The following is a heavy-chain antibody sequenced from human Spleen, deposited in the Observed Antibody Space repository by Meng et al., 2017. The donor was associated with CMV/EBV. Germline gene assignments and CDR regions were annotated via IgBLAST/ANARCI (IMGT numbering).Heavy chain of an antibody. D-gene: IGHD3-22*01. CDR2: ISYDGENT. Sequence: GGSLRLSCTASGFSFSTSAMHWVRQAPGKGLEWVAVISYDGENTYYADFVKGRFTISRDKYKNTLYLQMYSLRPEDTAVYYCARDPPSPMYYYDSSGYQGYVDYWGQGTLVTVSS. CDR3: ARDPPSPMYYYDSSGYQGYVDY. CDR1: GFSFSTSA. V-gene: IGHV3-30*19. J-gene: IGHJ4*02.